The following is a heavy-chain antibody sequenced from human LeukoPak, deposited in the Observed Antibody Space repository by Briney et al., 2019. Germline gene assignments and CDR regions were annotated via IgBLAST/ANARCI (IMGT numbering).Heavy chain of an antibody. Sequence: PSETLSLTCAVSGYSISSGYYWGWIRQPPGKGLEWIGSIYHSGSTYYNPSLKSRVTISVDTSKNQFSLKLSSVTAADTAVYYCARLDSSGYGILWYWGQGPLVTVSS. CDR3: ARLDSSGYGILWY. J-gene: IGHJ4*02. V-gene: IGHV4-38-2*01. CDR2: IYHSGST. D-gene: IGHD3-22*01. CDR1: GYSISSGYY.